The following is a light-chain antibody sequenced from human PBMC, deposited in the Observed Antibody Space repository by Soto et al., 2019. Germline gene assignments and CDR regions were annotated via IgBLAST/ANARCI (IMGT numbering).Light chain of an antibody. CDR1: QSVSSY. CDR2: DAS. Sequence: EIVMTQSPSTLSVSPGERSTLSCISSQSVSSYLAWYQQKPGQAPRLLIYDASTRATGIPVRFRGSGSGTEFTLTISSLQSEDSAVYYCHQYNNWLALTFGGGAKVDI. CDR3: HQYNNWLALT. V-gene: IGKV3-15*01. J-gene: IGKJ4*01.